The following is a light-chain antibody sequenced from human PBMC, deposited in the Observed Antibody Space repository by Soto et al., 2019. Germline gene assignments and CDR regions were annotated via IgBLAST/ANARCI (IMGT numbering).Light chain of an antibody. CDR1: SSNIGAGYD. Sequence: QSVLTQPPSGSGAPGQRVTISCTGSSSNIGAGYDVHWYQQLPGTAPKLLIYNNNNRPSGVPDRFSGSKSGTSASLAITGLQAEDEADYYCQSNDSSLSGYVFGTGTKVTVL. V-gene: IGLV1-40*01. J-gene: IGLJ1*01. CDR2: NNN. CDR3: QSNDSSLSGYV.